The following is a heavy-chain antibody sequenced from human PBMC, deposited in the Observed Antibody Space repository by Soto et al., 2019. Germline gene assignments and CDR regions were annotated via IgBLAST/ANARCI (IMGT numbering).Heavy chain of an antibody. CDR1: GGTFSSYA. CDR3: ARGRGAHYDFWRCYRTGAFDL. V-gene: IGHV1-69*06. D-gene: IGHD3-3*01. J-gene: IGHJ3*01. CDR2: IIPIFGTA. Sequence: ASVKVSCKASGGTFSSYAISWVRQAPGQGLEWMGGIIPIFGTANYAQKFQGRVTITADKSTSTAYMELSSLRSEDTAVYYCARGRGAHYDFWRCYRTGAFDLWGQGTMVTVSS.